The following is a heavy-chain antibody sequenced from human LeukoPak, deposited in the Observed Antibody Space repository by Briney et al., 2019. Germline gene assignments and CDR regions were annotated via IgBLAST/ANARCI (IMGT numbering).Heavy chain of an antibody. V-gene: IGHV4-30-4*08. Sequence: SETLSLTCTVSGDSTSDYYWSWIRQPPGKGLEWIGYIYYSGSTYYNPSLKSRVTISVDTSKNQFSLKLSSVTAADTAVYYCARRGTAPWGYFDYWGQGTLVTVSS. CDR2: IYYSGST. CDR1: GDSTSDYY. J-gene: IGHJ4*02. CDR3: ARRGTAPWGYFDY. D-gene: IGHD5-18*01.